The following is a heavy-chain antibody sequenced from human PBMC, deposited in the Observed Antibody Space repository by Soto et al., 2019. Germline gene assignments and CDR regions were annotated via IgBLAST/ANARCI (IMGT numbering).Heavy chain of an antibody. D-gene: IGHD6-6*01. Sequence: KSGPTLVNPTQTLTLTCTFSGFSLSTSGVGVGWIRQPPGKALEWLALIYWDDDKRYSPSLKSRLTITKDASENQVVLTMTNMDPVDTATYYCAHRRVYWLVQSRNPTNWFDPWGQGTLVTVSS. CDR3: AHRRVYWLVQSRNPTNWFDP. V-gene: IGHV2-5*02. CDR1: GFSLSTSGVG. CDR2: IYWDDDK. J-gene: IGHJ5*02.